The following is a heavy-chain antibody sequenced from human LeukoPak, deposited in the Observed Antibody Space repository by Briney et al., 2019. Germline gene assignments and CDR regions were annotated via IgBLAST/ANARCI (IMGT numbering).Heavy chain of an antibody. CDR3: AKDVEYYDGSGSYLQPSYYYAMDV. J-gene: IGHJ6*02. Sequence: GGSLRLSCAASGFTFSSYGMHWVRQAPGKGLEWVAVISYDGSNQYYADSVKGRFTISRDNSKNTLYLQMNSLRAEDTAVYYCAKDVEYYDGSGSYLQPSYYYAMDVWGQGTTVTVSS. D-gene: IGHD3-10*01. V-gene: IGHV3-30*18. CDR2: ISYDGSNQ. CDR1: GFTFSSYG.